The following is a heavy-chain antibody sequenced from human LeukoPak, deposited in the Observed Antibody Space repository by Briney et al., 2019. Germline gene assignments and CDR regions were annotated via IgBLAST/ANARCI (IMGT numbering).Heavy chain of an antibody. V-gene: IGHV3-30-3*01. CDR1: GFTFSSYA. J-gene: IGHJ4*02. CDR3: ARVGIAAAGTVYFDY. D-gene: IGHD6-13*01. CDR2: ITYDGSNK. Sequence: GGSLRLSCAASGFTFSSYAMHWVRQAPGKGLEWVAVITYDGSNKYYADSVKGRFTISRDNSKNTLYLQMNSLRAEDTAVYYCARVGIAAAGTVYFDYWGQGTLVTVSS.